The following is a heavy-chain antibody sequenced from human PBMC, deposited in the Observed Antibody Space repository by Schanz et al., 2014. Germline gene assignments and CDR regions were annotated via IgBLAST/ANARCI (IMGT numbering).Heavy chain of an antibody. J-gene: IGHJ6*02. CDR3: AKNWKGHHITGRPGWSDGMDV. D-gene: IGHD6-6*01. V-gene: IGHV3-23*04. CDR2: ITSNGGGT. CDR1: RLTFGNYW. Sequence: EVQLVESGGGLVQPGGSLRLSCATSRLTFGNYWMSWVRQAPGKGLEWVSTITSNGGGTYYADSVKGRFTISRDNAKNTLYLQMNSLRVEDTAEYYCAKNWKGHHITGRPGWSDGMDVWGQGTTVTVSS.